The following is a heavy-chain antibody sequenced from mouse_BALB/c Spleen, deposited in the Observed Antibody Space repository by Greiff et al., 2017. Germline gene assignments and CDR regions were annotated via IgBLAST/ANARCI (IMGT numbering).Heavy chain of an antibody. D-gene: IGHD2-2*01. CDR2: ISYDGSN. CDR1: GYSITSGYY. Sequence: EVKLQESGPGLVKPSQSLSLTCSVTGYSITSGYYWNWIRQFPGNKLEWMGYISYDGSNNYNPSLKNRISITRDTSKNQFFLKLNSVTTEDTATYYCAIWLRRDNYWGQGTTLTVSS. J-gene: IGHJ2*01. V-gene: IGHV3-6*02. CDR3: AIWLRRDNY.